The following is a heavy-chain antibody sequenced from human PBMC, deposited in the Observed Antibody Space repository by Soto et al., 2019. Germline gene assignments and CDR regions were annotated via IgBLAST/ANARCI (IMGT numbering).Heavy chain of an antibody. J-gene: IGHJ6*01. CDR1: GYTLTELS. CDR3: ARAVVVPAAHGYYGMDV. Sequence: QVQLVQSGAEVKKPGASVKVSCKVSGYTLTELSMHWVRQAPGKGLEWMGGFDPEDGETIYAQKFQGRVTMTEDTSTXTXXXXXXXXXXXXXXVYYCARAVVVPAAHGYYGMDVW. D-gene: IGHD2-2*01. V-gene: IGHV1-24*01. CDR2: FDPEDGET.